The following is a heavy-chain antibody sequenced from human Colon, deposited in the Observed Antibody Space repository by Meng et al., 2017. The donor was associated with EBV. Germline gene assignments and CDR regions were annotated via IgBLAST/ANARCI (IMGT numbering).Heavy chain of an antibody. J-gene: IGHJ4*02. CDR3: ARHTFSGNPGGIDS. Sequence: HLQRLGPGPGLWKLSETLCRTCTGTGGPISGTGSGGGWSRQPPGKGLEWIGSQCHADDTYYNPSLMGRVTISVDTSKNQVSLKLTSVTAADTSIYYCARHTFSGNPGGIDSWGQGILVTVSS. V-gene: IGHV4-39*01. CDR1: GGPISGTGSG. D-gene: IGHD4-23*01. CDR2: QCHADDT.